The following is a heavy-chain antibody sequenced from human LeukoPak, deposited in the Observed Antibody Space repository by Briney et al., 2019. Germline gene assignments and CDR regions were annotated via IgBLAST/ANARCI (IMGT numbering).Heavy chain of an antibody. D-gene: IGHD4-23*01. CDR2: LYTSGST. V-gene: IGHV4-4*09. CDR1: GGSISTDY. J-gene: IGHJ5*02. Sequence: PSETLSLTCTVSGGSISTDYWSWIRPPPGKGLEWIGHLYTSGSTDYTPSLKGRVTISVDPSTNQFSLRLSSVTAADTAVYYCARDQGNVDWFDPWGQGTLVTVSS. CDR3: ARDQGNVDWFDP.